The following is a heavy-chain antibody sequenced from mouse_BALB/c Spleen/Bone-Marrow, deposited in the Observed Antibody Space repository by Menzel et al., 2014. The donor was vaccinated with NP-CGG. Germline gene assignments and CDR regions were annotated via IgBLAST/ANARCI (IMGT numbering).Heavy chain of an antibody. Sequence: VQLQQSGPELVKPGASVKVSCRASGYAFTSYNMYWVKQSHGKSLEWIGYIDPYNGGTTYNQKFKVKATLTVDKSSSTAYMHLNSLTSEDSAVYYCAREGYFAWFAYWGQGTLVTVSA. CDR3: AREGYFAWFAY. CDR1: GYAFTSYN. CDR2: IDPYNGGT. V-gene: IGHV1S135*01. J-gene: IGHJ3*01.